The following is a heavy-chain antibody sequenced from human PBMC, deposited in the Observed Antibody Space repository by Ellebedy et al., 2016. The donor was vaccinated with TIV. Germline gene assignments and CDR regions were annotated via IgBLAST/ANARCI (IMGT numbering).Heavy chain of an antibody. D-gene: IGHD4-23*01. CDR2: ITESGGHT. V-gene: IGHV3-23*01. CDR1: GLTFSSHA. J-gene: IGHJ3*01. Sequence: GESLKISCAASGLTFSSHAMSWVRQAPGKGLEWVSSITESGGHTYYADSVKGRFTISRDNSKDTLFLQMNSLRAGDTAIYFCARDPVGVGPAFDVWGQGTMVTVSS. CDR3: ARDPVGVGPAFDV.